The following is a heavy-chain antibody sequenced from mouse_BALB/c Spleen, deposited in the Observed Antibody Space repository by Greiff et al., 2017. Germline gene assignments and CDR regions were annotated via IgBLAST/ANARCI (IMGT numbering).Heavy chain of an antibody. CDR2: ISYSGST. CDR1: GYSITSDYA. J-gene: IGHJ2*01. V-gene: IGHV3-2*02. D-gene: IGHD2-4*01. CDR3: ARGVSYDYDGLYYFDY. Sequence: EVQLQESGPGLVKPSQSLSLTCTVTGYSITSDYAWNWIRQFPGNKLEWMGYISYSGSTSYNPSLKSRISITRDTSKNQFFLQLNSVTTEDTATYYCARGVSYDYDGLYYFDYWGQGTTLTVSS.